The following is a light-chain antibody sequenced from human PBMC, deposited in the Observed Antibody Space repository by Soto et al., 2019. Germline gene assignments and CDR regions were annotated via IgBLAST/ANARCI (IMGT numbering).Light chain of an antibody. J-gene: IGLJ2*01. CDR1: SSDVGGYNY. V-gene: IGLV2-14*01. Sequence: QAVVTQPASVSGSPGQSITISCTGTSSDVGGYNYVSWYQQHPGKAPKLTIYDVSNRPSGVSNRFSGSKSGNTASLTISGLQAEDEADYYCTSYTSSSTVVFGGGTPLTVL. CDR2: DVS. CDR3: TSYTSSSTVV.